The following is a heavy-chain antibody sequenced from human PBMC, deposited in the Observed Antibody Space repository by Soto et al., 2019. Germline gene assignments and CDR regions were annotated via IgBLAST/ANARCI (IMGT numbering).Heavy chain of an antibody. J-gene: IGHJ3*02. CDR3: ARDLRIVVVPAAMRLSAFDI. Sequence: ASVKVSFKASGYTFTSYAMHWVRQAPGQRLEWMGWINAGNGNTKYSQKFQGRVTITRDTSASTAYMELSSLRSEDTAVYYCARDLRIVVVPAAMRLSAFDIWGQGTMVTVSS. CDR2: INAGNGNT. V-gene: IGHV1-3*01. CDR1: GYTFTSYA. D-gene: IGHD2-2*01.